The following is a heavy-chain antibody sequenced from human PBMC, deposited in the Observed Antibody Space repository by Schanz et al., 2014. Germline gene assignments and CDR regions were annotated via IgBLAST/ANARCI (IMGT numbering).Heavy chain of an antibody. D-gene: IGHD4-17*01. J-gene: IGHJ4*02. CDR2: VSSNNIYT. CDR3: VRDTDYHFDY. CDR1: GFTFSDYY. Sequence: VQLVESGGGLVQPGRSLRLSCTASGFTFSDYYMTWIRQAPGKGLEWVSYVSSNNIYTKYADSVRGRFTISRDNAKNSLFLQMNSLRADDTAVYYCVRDTDYHFDYWGQGTLVTVSS. V-gene: IGHV3-11*06.